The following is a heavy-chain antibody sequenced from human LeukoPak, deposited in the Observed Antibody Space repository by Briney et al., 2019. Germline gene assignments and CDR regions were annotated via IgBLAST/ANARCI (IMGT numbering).Heavy chain of an antibody. J-gene: IGHJ4*02. CDR1: GFTFSTFA. CDR3: ARDYSTVTTFFDY. Sequence: GGSLRLSCAASGFTFSTFAMIWVRQPPGKGLEWVSSIFPSGGEIHYADSVRGRFTISRDNSKSTLSLQMNSLRAEDTAIYYCARDYSTVTTFFDYWGQGTLVTVSS. D-gene: IGHD4-17*01. CDR2: IFPSGGEI. V-gene: IGHV3-23*01.